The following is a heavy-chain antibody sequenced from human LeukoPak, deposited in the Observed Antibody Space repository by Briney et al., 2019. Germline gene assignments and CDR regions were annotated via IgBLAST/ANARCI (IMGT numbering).Heavy chain of an antibody. CDR2: IIPIFGTA. CDR3: ARVMGSGWTGFDY. V-gene: IGHV1-69*13. J-gene: IGHJ4*02. CDR1: GGTFSSYA. D-gene: IGHD6-19*01. Sequence: SVKVSCTASGGTFSSYAISWVRQAPGQGLEWMGGIIPIFGTANYAQKFQGRVTITADESTSTAYMELSSLRSEDTAVYYCARVMGSGWTGFDYWGQGTLVTVSS.